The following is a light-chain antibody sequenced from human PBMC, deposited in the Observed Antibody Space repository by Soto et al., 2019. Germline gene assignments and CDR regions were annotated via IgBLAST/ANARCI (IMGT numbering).Light chain of an antibody. Sequence: QSALTQPASVSGSPGQSITISCTGTSSDVGGYNYVSWYQQHPGKAPKLMIYDVSNRPSGVSNRFSGPRSGNTASLTISGLQAEEEADYYCSPYTSSSTVFGGGTMVTVL. CDR3: SPYTSSSTV. CDR2: DVS. CDR1: SSDVGGYNY. V-gene: IGLV2-14*01. J-gene: IGLJ3*02.